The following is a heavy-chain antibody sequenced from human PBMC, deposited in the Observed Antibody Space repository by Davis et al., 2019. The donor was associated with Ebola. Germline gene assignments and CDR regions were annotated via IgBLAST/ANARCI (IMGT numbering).Heavy chain of an antibody. V-gene: IGHV3-30*02. J-gene: IGHJ4*02. D-gene: IGHD3-22*01. CDR3: AKDRAYYVSSLYGY. CDR2: VRSHGSDD. CDR1: GFTFNIFD. Sequence: GESLKIPCAASGFTFNIFDMHWVRQAPGRGLEWVAFVRSHGSDDHYADSVKGRFTISRDNSKNTLYLQMNSLRAEDTAVYYCAKDRAYYVSSLYGYWGQGTLVTVSS.